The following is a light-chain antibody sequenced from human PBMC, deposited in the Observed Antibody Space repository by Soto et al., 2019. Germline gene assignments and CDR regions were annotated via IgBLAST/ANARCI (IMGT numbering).Light chain of an antibody. CDR1: SGDVGRYNY. CDR3: SSYAGSNTSV. Sequence: QSALTQPLSASGSPGQSVTISCTGTSGDVGRYNYVSWYQQHPRKAPKLLIYEVSKRPSGVPDRFSGSKSGNTASLTVSGLQAEDEAHYYCSSYAGSNTSVFGGGTKLTVL. J-gene: IGLJ3*02. V-gene: IGLV2-8*01. CDR2: EVS.